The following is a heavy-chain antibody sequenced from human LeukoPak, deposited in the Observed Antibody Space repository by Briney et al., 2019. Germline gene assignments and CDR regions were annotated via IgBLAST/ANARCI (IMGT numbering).Heavy chain of an antibody. CDR2: ISGSSSYT. V-gene: IGHV3-11*05. Sequence: GGSLRLSCAASGFTFSDYYMSWIRQAPGKGLEWVSYISGSSSYTNYADSVKGRFTISRDNAKNSMYLQMNSLRAEDTAVYYCAKVDGSTDFLDYWGQGALVAVSS. CDR3: AKVDGSTDFLDY. J-gene: IGHJ4*02. CDR1: GFTFSDYY. D-gene: IGHD2/OR15-2a*01.